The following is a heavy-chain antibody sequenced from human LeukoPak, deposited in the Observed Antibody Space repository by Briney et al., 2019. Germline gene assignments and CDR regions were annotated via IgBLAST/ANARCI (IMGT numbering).Heavy chain of an antibody. CDR1: GFTFSSYS. Sequence: GGSLRLSCAASGFTFSSYSMNWVRQAPGKGLEWVSYISSASNTIYYADSVKGRFTIPRDNAKNSLYLQMNSLRAEDTAMYYCARDGRFGDYNWFDPWGQGTLVTVSS. CDR3: ARDGRFGDYNWFDP. D-gene: IGHD3-10*01. CDR2: ISSASNTI. J-gene: IGHJ5*02. V-gene: IGHV3-48*01.